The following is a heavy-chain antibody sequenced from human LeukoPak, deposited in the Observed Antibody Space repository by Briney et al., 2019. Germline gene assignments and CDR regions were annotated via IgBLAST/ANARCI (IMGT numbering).Heavy chain of an antibody. CDR1: GLTFSSYA. D-gene: IGHD6-13*01. CDR2: ISYDETNK. Sequence: GGSLRLSCAASGLTFSSYAMHWVRQAPGKGLEWVAVISYDETNKYYADSVKGRFTISRDYSKNTLYLQMNSLRAEDTAVYYCATSPRYKQQLGYFDYWGQGTLVTVSS. V-gene: IGHV3-30-3*01. CDR3: ATSPRYKQQLGYFDY. J-gene: IGHJ4*02.